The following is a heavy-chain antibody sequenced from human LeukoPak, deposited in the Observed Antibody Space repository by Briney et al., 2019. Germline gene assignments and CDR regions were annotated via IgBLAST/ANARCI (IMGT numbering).Heavy chain of an antibody. D-gene: IGHD2-21*02. CDR3: AKDIVGGGDDY. V-gene: IGHV3-7*01. J-gene: IGHJ4*02. CDR1: GFTFSSFW. CDR2: IQEDGKKE. Sequence: PGGSLRLPCAASGFTFSSFWMRWVRQAPGKGLEWVANIQEDGKKENYVDSVKGRFTISRDNAKNSVYLQMNSLRVEDTAVYYCAKDIVGGGDDYWGQGTLVTVSS.